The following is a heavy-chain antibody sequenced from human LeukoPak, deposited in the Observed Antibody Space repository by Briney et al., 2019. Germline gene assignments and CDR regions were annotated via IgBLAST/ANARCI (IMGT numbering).Heavy chain of an antibody. CDR2: IYSGGSN. V-gene: IGHV3-66*01. CDR3: ARVDSRTAQFDY. CDR1: GCNVSSNY. J-gene: IGHJ4*02. Sequence: AESLRLSCAVSGCNVSSNYFNWVRHAPGKGPEWVSVIYSGGSNYYSDTVKGRFTISIDISKNTLYLQMNSLRAEDTAVYHCARVDSRTAQFDYWGEGTLATVSS. D-gene: IGHD6-13*01.